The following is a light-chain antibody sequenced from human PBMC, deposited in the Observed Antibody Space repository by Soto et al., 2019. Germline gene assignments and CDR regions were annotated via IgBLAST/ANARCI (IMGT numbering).Light chain of an antibody. J-gene: IGKJ5*01. Sequence: EIVMTQSPTILSVSPGERATLSCRASQSVSSNLAWYQQKPGQAPRLLIYDASNRATGIPARFSGSGSGTDFTLTISRLEPEDSAVYYCQQFDDSVTFGQGTRLEI. CDR1: QSVSSN. CDR2: DAS. V-gene: IGKV3D-15*01. CDR3: QQFDDSVT.